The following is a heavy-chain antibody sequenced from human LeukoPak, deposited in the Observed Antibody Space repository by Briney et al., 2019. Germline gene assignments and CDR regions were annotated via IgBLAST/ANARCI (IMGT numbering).Heavy chain of an antibody. CDR1: GYTFTDYY. V-gene: IGHV1-69-2*01. CDR2: VDPEDGET. D-gene: IGHD6-13*01. CDR3: ATDPEQLVLGY. Sequence: ASVKISCKVSGYTFTDYYMHWVQQAPGKGLEWMGLVDPEDGETIYAEKFQGRVTITADTSTDTAYMELSSLRSEDTVVYYCATDPEQLVLGYWGQGTLVTVSS. J-gene: IGHJ4*02.